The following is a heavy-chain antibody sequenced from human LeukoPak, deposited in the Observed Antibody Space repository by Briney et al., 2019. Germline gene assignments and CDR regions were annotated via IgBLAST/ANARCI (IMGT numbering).Heavy chain of an antibody. J-gene: IGHJ4*01. CDR2: ISSSSKTI. Sequence: GGSLRLSCAASGFTFSSYSMNWVRQAPGKGLEWVSYISSSSKTIYYADSVKGRFTISRDNTRNSLFLQMEGLRVDDTAVYFCAKDVSGVAEGVDLWGQGTLVTVSS. CDR1: GFTFSSYS. D-gene: IGHD3-10*01. V-gene: IGHV3-48*04. CDR3: AKDVSGVAEGVDL.